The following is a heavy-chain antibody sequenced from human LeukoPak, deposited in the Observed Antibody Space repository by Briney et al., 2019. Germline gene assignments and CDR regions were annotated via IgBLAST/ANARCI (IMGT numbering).Heavy chain of an antibody. CDR3: ARFNYGSEYFDY. CDR2: IYSGGST. D-gene: IGHD3-10*01. CDR1: GFTVTFNY. V-gene: IGHV3-53*01. Sequence: GGSLSLSWASSGFTVTFNYMSWLRHPPGRGLWRGGVIYSGGSTYYADSVKGRFIISRDTSTNTLYLQMNSLRAEDTGVYYCARFNYGSEYFDYWGQGTLVTVPS. J-gene: IGHJ4*02.